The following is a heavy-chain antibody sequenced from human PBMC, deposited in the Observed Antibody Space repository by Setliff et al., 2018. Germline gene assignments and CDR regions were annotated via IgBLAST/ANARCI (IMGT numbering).Heavy chain of an antibody. J-gene: IGHJ4*02. Sequence: ASVKVSCKASGFTFRNYAISWVRQAPGQGLEWMGWISAYNGDTTYTQNLQGRVTLTTDTSTTTAYMELRSLTSDDTAVYYCSRLVRYCTTTTCQRASGAEFWGQGTLVTVSS. V-gene: IGHV1-18*01. CDR1: GFTFRNYA. D-gene: IGHD2-8*01. CDR3: SRLVRYCTTTTCQRASGAEF. CDR2: ISAYNGDT.